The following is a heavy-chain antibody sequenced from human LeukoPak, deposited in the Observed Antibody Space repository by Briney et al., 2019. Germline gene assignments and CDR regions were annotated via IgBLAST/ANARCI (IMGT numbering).Heavy chain of an antibody. CDR2: IYYTGST. J-gene: IGHJ6*03. Sequence: SETLSLTCTVSGGSIGNSSSYWGWIRQPPGKGLEWIGSIYYTGSTYYNPSLKSRVTISVDTSKNQFSLKLSSVTAADTAVYYCARHKYSSSWDLYYMDVWGRGTTVTISS. V-gene: IGHV4-39*01. CDR3: ARHKYSSSWDLYYMDV. D-gene: IGHD2-2*01. CDR1: GGSIGNSSSY.